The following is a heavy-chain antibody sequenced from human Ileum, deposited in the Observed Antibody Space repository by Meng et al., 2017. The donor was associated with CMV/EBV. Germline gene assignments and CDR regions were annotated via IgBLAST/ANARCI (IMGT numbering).Heavy chain of an antibody. Sequence: QEQLQQWGAGLLKPSETPSLTCAVYGGSFSDYYWSWIRQPPGKGLEWIGEISHSGITNYNPSLKSRVTISIDTSKKQFSLKLSSVTAADTAVYYCARSRVYWYFDLWGRGTLVTVSS. CDR1: GGSFSDYY. CDR3: ARSRVYWYFDL. CDR2: ISHSGIT. V-gene: IGHV4-34*02. J-gene: IGHJ2*01.